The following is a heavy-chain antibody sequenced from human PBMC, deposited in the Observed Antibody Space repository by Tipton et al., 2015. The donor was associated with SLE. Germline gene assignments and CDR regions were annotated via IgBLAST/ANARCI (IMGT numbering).Heavy chain of an antibody. J-gene: IGHJ4*02. CDR3: ARLTYYDSTGHFDY. V-gene: IGHV1-2*02. CDR1: GYTFTGYY. Sequence: QSGAEVKKPGASVKVSCKASGYTFTGYYLHWVRQAPGQGLEWMGWIIPRSGFTNYAQKFQDRVTMTRDTSINTAYMELSRLTFDDTAVYYCARLTYYDSTGHFDYWGQGSLVTVSS. CDR2: IIPRSGFT. D-gene: IGHD3-22*01.